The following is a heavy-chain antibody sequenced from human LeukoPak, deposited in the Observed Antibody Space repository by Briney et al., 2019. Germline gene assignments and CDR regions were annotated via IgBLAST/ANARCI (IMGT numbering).Heavy chain of an antibody. CDR2: INPKSGDT. CDR3: ARDYYGSGSFSGH. V-gene: IGHV1-2*02. Sequence: ASVKVSCKASGYTFTDYYMHWLRQAPGQGLEWMGWINPKSGDTNYAQKFQGRVTMTRDTSISIAYMELSRLTSDDTAVSYCARDYYGSGSFSGHWGQGTLVTVSS. J-gene: IGHJ4*02. CDR1: GYTFTDYY. D-gene: IGHD3-10*01.